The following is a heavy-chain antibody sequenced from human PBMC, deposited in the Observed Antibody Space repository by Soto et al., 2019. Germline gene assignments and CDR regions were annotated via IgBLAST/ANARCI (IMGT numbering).Heavy chain of an antibody. Sequence: EVQLVESGGGLVKPGGSLRLSCAASGFTFSSYSMNWVRQAPGKGLEWVSSISSSSSYIYYADSVKGRFTISRDNAKNSLYLQMSSLRAEDTAVYYCARDSIAAAGTYYYYGMDVWGQGTTVTVSS. V-gene: IGHV3-21*01. CDR3: ARDSIAAAGTYYYYGMDV. CDR1: GFTFSSYS. J-gene: IGHJ6*02. D-gene: IGHD6-13*01. CDR2: ISSSSSYI.